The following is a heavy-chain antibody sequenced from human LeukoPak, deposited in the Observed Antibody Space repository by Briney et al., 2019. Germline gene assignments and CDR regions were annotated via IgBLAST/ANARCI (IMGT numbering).Heavy chain of an antibody. CDR3: ARHHSQVVPAAPPYYYYMDV. CDR1: GFTFSSYA. D-gene: IGHD2-2*01. CDR2: ISYDGSNK. Sequence: GGSLRLSCAASGFTFSSYAMHWVRQAPGKGLEWVAVISYDGSNKYYADSVKGRFTISRDNSKNTLYLQMNSLRAEDTAVYYCARHHSQVVPAAPPYYYYMDVWGKGTTVTVSS. J-gene: IGHJ6*03. V-gene: IGHV3-30-3*01.